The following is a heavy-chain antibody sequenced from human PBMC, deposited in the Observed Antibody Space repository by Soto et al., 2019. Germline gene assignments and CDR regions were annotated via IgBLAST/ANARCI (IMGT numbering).Heavy chain of an antibody. CDR1: GGTLSRDG. V-gene: IGHV1-69*06. J-gene: IGHJ5*02. CDR2: IIRRFGTT. CDR3: AQERLGVGATIWPWFDP. Sequence: SDKVSCKASGGTLSRDGICWGRQASGQGLERMGGIIRRFGTTTYVQKFQYRATITADKSTITAYMDLSSLRSADTEVYYCAQERLGVGATIWPWFDPWGQ. D-gene: IGHD5-12*01.